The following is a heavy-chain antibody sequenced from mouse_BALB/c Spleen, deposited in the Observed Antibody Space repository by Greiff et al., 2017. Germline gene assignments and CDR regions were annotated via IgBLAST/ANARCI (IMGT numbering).Heavy chain of an antibody. V-gene: IGHV5-6*01. CDR2: ISSGGSYT. D-gene: IGHD2-4*01. CDR3: ARHGNYDYPAWFAY. Sequence: EVKLMESGGDLVKPGGSLKLSCAASGFTFSSYGMSWVRQTPDKRLEWVATISSGGSYTYYPDSVKGRFTISRDNAKNTLYLQMSSLKSEDTAMYYCARHGNYDYPAWFAYWGQGTLVTVSA. CDR1: GFTFSSYG. J-gene: IGHJ3*01.